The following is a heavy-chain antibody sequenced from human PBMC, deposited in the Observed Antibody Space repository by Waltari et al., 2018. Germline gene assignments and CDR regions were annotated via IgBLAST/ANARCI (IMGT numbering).Heavy chain of an antibody. D-gene: IGHD1-7*01. CDR1: GFTFSTYS. CDR2: ISGSSSTI. Sequence: EVQLVESGGDLVQPGGSLRLSCAASGFTFSTYSMNWVRQAPGKWLEWVSYISGSSSTIYYADSVKGRFTISRDNAKNSLYLQMNSLRAEDTAVYYCARDRTLQYWGQGTLVTVSS. J-gene: IGHJ4*02. V-gene: IGHV3-48*04. CDR3: ARDRTLQY.